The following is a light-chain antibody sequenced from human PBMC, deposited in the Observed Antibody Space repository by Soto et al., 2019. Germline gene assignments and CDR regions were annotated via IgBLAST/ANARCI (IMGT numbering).Light chain of an antibody. CDR1: QGISSA. CDR3: QSFNRYPG. Sequence: AIQLTQSPSSLSASVGDRVTITCRASQGISSALAWYQQKPGKVPKLLIYDASSLESGVPSRFSGSGSGTDITLTISSLQPEDFATYYCQSFNRYPGFGPRTKVDIK. V-gene: IGKV1-13*02. J-gene: IGKJ3*01. CDR2: DAS.